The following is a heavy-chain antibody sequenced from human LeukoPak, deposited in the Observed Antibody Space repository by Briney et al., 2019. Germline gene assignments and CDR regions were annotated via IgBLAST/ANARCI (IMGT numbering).Heavy chain of an antibody. CDR2: ISGSGGST. V-gene: IGHV3-23*01. D-gene: IGHD6-13*01. CDR1: GFTFSSYA. J-gene: IGHJ4*02. CDR3: AKDHGLYSSSWYDY. Sequence: GGSLSLSCALSGFTFSSYAMSWARQPPGKGRECVSAISGSGGSTYYSDSVNGRFTISRDNSKNTLYLQMNSLRAEDTAVYYCAKDHGLYSSSWYDYWGQGTLVTVSS.